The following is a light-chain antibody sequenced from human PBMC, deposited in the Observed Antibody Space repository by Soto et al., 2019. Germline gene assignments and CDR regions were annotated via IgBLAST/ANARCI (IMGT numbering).Light chain of an antibody. Sequence: EVVLRQSPATLSLSPGERATLSCRASENVRTFVDWYQQKPGQAPRLLIYGASNRATGIPARFSGSGSGTDFTLTISNREPEDFAVYYCQQHSHWPPWTFGQGTRVEIQ. CDR3: QQHSHWPPWT. CDR1: ENVRTF. J-gene: IGKJ1*01. CDR2: GAS. V-gene: IGKV3-11*01.